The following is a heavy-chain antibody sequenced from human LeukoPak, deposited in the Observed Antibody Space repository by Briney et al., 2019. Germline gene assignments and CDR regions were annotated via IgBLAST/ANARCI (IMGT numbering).Heavy chain of an antibody. CDR2: INHSGST. Sequence: SETLSLTCAVYGGSFSGYYWSWIRQPPGKGLEWIGEINHSGSTNYNPSLKSRVTISVDTSKNQFSLKLSSVTAADAAVYYCARPSEYGYDYWGQGTLVTVSS. CDR3: ARPSEYGYDY. D-gene: IGHD2-15*01. J-gene: IGHJ4*02. V-gene: IGHV4-34*01. CDR1: GGSFSGYY.